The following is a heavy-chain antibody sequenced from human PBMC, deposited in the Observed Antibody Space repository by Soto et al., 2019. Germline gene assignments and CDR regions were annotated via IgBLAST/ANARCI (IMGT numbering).Heavy chain of an antibody. J-gene: IGHJ3*01. Sequence: ASETLSLTCTVSGASITSSYWSWIRQPPGKGLEWIGYVHYSGSTNYNPSLNSRVTISVDTSKNQFSLTLSSVTAADAAVYYCARGYYDSNGSSNTFDVWGRGTMVPVSS. CDR2: VHYSGST. V-gene: IGHV4-59*01. D-gene: IGHD3-22*01. CDR3: ARGYYDSNGSSNTFDV. CDR1: GASITSSY.